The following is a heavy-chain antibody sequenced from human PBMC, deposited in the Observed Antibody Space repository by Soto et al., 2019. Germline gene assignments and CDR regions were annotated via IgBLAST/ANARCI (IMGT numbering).Heavy chain of an antibody. CDR2: ITHTGST. D-gene: IGHD3-3*01. J-gene: IGHJ1*01. V-gene: IGHV4-34*02. Sequence: QAQLQQWGAGLLKPSETLSLTCAVYGGSLAGHYWSWIRQSPGKGLEWIGGITHTGSTNYNPSLKSRVTISVDTSKNQFSLKLTSVTAADTAIYYCAIHNGCLWSLAEYFHHWGQGTLVTVSS. CDR3: AIHNGCLWSLAEYFHH. CDR1: GGSLAGHY.